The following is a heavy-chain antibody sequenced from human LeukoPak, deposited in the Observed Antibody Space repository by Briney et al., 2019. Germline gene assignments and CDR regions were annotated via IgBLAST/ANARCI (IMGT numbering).Heavy chain of an antibody. CDR1: GGSISSYY. V-gene: IGHV4-59*12. CDR2: IYYSGST. Sequence: PSETLSLTCTVSGGSISSYYWSWIRQPPGKGLEWIGYIYYSGSTNYNPSLKSRVTMSVDTSKNQFSLKLSSVTAADTAVYYCARDKGMRRDYYDRRVDYYYYYMDVWGKGTTVTVSS. D-gene: IGHD3-22*01. CDR3: ARDKGMRRDYYDRRVDYYYYYMDV. J-gene: IGHJ6*03.